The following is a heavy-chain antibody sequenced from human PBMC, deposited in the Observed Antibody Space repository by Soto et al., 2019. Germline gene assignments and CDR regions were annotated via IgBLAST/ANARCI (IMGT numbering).Heavy chain of an antibody. CDR2: INNNGFST. D-gene: IGHD6-13*01. V-gene: IGHV3-74*01. CDR3: ARGRIDAAPLDFFDI. J-gene: IGHJ3*02. Sequence: LRLSCAASGFTFSNYWMHWVRQAPGKGLVWVSRINNNGFSTAYGDSVRGRFTISRDNAKDTLYLQVNSLRAEDTALYYCARGRIDAAPLDFFDIWGQGTMVTVSS. CDR1: GFTFSNYW.